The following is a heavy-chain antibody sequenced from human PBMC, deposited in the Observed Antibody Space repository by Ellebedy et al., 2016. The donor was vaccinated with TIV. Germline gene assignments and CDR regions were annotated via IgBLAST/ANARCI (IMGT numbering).Heavy chain of an antibody. J-gene: IGHJ4*02. CDR2: ISSSSSTI. CDR3: ARELATIRSDY. V-gene: IGHV3-48*04. D-gene: IGHD5-12*01. Sequence: GGSLRLSXAASGFTFSSYSMNWVRQAPGKGLEWVSYISSSSSTIYYADSVKGRFTISRDNAKNSLYLQMNSLRAEDTAVYYCARELATIRSDYWGQGTLVTVSS. CDR1: GFTFSSYS.